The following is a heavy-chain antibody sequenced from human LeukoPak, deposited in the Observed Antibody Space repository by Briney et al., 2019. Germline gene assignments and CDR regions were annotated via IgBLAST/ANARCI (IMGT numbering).Heavy chain of an antibody. Sequence: SETLSLTCTVSGGSISSSIYYWGWIRQPPGKGLEWIGSIYYSGSTYYNPSLKSRVTISVDTSKNQFSLKLSSVTAADTAVYYCARDRGYSYGPFDYWGQGTLVTVSS. CDR3: ARDRGYSYGPFDY. CDR2: IYYSGST. CDR1: GGSISSSIYY. J-gene: IGHJ4*02. D-gene: IGHD5-18*01. V-gene: IGHV4-39*07.